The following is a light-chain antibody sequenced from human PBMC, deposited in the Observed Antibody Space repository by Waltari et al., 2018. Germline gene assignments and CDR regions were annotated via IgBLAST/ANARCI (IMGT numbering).Light chain of an antibody. CDR2: RVS. V-gene: IGKV2-24*01. CDR1: QNLVHSDGNTY. J-gene: IGKJ3*01. CDR3: LQATQFRT. Sequence: DIVMTQTPLSSAVTLGQPASISCRSSQNLVHSDGNTYLSWLQQRPGQPPRLLIFRVSNRFPGGPDRFSGSGAGTDFTLKISRVEAEDVGIYYCLQATQFRTFGPGTKVDIK.